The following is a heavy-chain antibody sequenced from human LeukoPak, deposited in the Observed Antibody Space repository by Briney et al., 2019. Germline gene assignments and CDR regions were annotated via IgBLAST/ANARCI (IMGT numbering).Heavy chain of an antibody. D-gene: IGHD3-10*01. CDR1: GGSISSYY. CDR3: ARHKGSEGYYYYGMDV. V-gene: IGHV4-59*08. J-gene: IGHJ6*02. Sequence: PSETLSLTCTVSGGSISSYYWSWIRQPPGKGLEWIGYIYYSGSTNYNPYLKSRVTISVDTSKNQFSLKLSSVTAADTAVYYCARHKGSEGYYYYGMDVWGQGTTVTVSS. CDR2: IYYSGST.